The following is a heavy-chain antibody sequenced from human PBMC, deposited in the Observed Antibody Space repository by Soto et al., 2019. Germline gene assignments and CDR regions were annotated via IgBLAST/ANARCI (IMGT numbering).Heavy chain of an antibody. J-gene: IGHJ4*02. V-gene: IGHV1-69*02. CDR3: ARGGRATVWRFDY. CDR2: IIPNLGLA. Sequence: QVQLVQSGAEMKKPGSSVKVSCKASGDTFSSYTLSWVRQAPGQGLEWMGRIIPNLGLANYAQKFQGRVTMTADKSTSTAYMELSSLRSDDTAVYYCARGGRATVWRFDYWGQGTLVTVSS. CDR1: GDTFSSYT. D-gene: IGHD3-3*01.